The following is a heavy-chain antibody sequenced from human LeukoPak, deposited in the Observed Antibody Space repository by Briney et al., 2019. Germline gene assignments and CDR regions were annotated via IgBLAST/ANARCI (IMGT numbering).Heavy chain of an antibody. J-gene: IGHJ5*02. CDR3: ARVVPTDTAGFDP. D-gene: IGHD2-2*01. CDR2: IYYSGST. Sequence: SQTLSLTCTVSGDSISSGDYYWSWIRQPPGKGLEWIGYIYYSGSTYYNPSLKSRVTISVDTSKNQFSLKLSSVTAADTAVYYCARVVPTDTAGFDPWGQGTLVTVSS. V-gene: IGHV4-30-4*08. CDR1: GDSISSGDYY.